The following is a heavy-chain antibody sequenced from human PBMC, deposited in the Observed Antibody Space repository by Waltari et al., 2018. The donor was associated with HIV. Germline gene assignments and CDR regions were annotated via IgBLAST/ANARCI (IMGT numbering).Heavy chain of an antibody. V-gene: IGHV3-33*01. CDR3: ARERPWRVTGRRVPPSHSFDF. Sequence: VRLVESGGGVVKRGGSLGLSCAASISTFKDCALPWVRQARGKGLEWVAFIYHDGSKFYHADSVWGRFTISRDNSKNMLYRQRTSLRADDTAIYFCARERPWRVTGRRVPPSHSFDFWGQGTLVTVSS. CDR1: ISTFKDCA. J-gene: IGHJ4*02. D-gene: IGHD2-21*02. CDR2: IYHDGSKF.